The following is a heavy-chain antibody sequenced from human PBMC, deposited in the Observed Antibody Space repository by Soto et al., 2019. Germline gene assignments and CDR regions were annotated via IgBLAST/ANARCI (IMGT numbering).Heavy chain of an antibody. V-gene: IGHV3-23*01. CDR3: ATIVTAAGIGY. CDR2: ISGSGDGT. CDR1: GFTVTGDG. D-gene: IGHD6-13*01. J-gene: IGHJ4*02. Sequence: GGSLRLSCAASGFTVTGDGMSWVRQAPGKGLEWVSSISGSGDGTYSADSVKGRFTISRDNSKNTLYLQMTSLRAEDTAIYYCATIVTAAGIGYWGQGTLVTVSS.